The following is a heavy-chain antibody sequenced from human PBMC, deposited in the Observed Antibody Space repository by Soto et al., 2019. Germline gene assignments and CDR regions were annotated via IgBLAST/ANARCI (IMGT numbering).Heavy chain of an antibody. J-gene: IGHJ4*02. CDR3: ARAVLFLRSYLGY. CDR2: INPNSGCT. D-gene: IGHD3-16*02. CDR1: GYTFTGYY. V-gene: IGHV1-2*02. Sequence: ASVKVSFKASGYTFTGYYMHWVRQAPGQGLEWMGWINPNSGCTNYAQKFQGRVTMTRDTSISTAYMELSRLRSDDTAVYYCARAVLFLRSYLGYWGQGTLVTVSS.